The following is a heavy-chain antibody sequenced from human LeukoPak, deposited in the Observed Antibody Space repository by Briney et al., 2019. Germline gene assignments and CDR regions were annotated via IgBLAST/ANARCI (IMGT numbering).Heavy chain of an antibody. D-gene: IGHD3-22*01. CDR3: TYDSSGYSYYFDY. Sequence: PGGSLRLSCAASGFTFSSYAMSWVRQAPGKGLEWVSAISGSGGSTYYADSVKGRFTISRDNSKNTLYLQMNSLRAEDTAVYYCTYDSSGYSYYFDYWGQGTLVTVSS. CDR2: ISGSGGST. J-gene: IGHJ4*02. V-gene: IGHV3-23*01. CDR1: GFTFSSYA.